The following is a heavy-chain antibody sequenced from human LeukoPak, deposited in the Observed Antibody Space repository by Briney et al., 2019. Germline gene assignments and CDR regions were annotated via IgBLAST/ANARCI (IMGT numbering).Heavy chain of an antibody. J-gene: IGHJ4*02. D-gene: IGHD1-26*01. CDR3: ARDFNSGSYLDY. CDR1: GFTFSSYA. V-gene: IGHV3-30*04. Sequence: GGSLRLSCAASGFTFSSYAMHWVRQAPGKGLEWVAVISYDGSNKYYADSVKGRFTISRDNSKNTLYLQMNSLRAEDTAVYYCARDFNSGSYLDYWGQGTLVTVSS. CDR2: ISYDGSNK.